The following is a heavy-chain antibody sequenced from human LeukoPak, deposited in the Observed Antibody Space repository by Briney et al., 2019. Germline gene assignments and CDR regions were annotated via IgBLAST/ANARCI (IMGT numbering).Heavy chain of an antibody. CDR3: ARIAARLQNWFDP. Sequence: GSSVKVSCKASGGTFSSYAISWVRQAPGQGLEWMGGITPIFGTANYAQKFQGRVTITTDESTSTAYMELSSLRSEDTAVYYCARIAARLQNWFDPWGQGTLVTVSS. D-gene: IGHD6-6*01. J-gene: IGHJ5*02. CDR2: ITPIFGTA. V-gene: IGHV1-69*05. CDR1: GGTFSSYA.